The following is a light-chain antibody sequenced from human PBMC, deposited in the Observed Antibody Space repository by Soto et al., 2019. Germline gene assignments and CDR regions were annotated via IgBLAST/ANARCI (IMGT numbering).Light chain of an antibody. CDR1: QSISSW. CDR2: DAS. CDR3: QQYNSYSEA. J-gene: IGKJ1*01. V-gene: IGKV1-5*01. Sequence: QVTQSASALSASVGDRGTITGRASQSISSWLAWYQQKPGKAPKLLIYDASSLESGVPSRFSGSGSGTEFTLTISSLQPDDFATYYCQQYNSYSEAFGQGTKV.